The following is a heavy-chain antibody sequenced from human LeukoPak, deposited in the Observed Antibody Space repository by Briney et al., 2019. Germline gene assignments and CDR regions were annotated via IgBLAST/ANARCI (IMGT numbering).Heavy chain of an antibody. V-gene: IGHV4-39*01. CDR2: IYYSGST. D-gene: IGHD3-16*02. J-gene: IGHJ3*02. Sequence: PSETLSLTCTVSGGSISSSSYYWGWVRQPPGKGLEWIGCIYYSGSTYYNPSLKSRVTISVDTSKNQFSLKLSSVTAADTAVYYCAREYYDYVWGSYRRDAFDIWGQGTMVTVSS. CDR3: AREYYDYVWGSYRRDAFDI. CDR1: GGSISSSSYY.